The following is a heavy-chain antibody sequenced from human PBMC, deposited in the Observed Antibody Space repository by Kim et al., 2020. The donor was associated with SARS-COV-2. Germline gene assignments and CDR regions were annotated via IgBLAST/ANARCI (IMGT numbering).Heavy chain of an antibody. V-gene: IGHV3-30*02. CDR3: AKPSITMVQGVPGY. D-gene: IGHD3-10*01. J-gene: IGHJ4*02. Sequence: ADSVKGRFTISRDNSKNTLYLRVNSLRAEDTAVYYCAKPSITMVQGVPGYWGQGTLVAVSS.